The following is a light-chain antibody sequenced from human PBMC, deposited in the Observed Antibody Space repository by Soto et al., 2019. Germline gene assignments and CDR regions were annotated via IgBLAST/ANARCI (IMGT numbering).Light chain of an antibody. CDR1: QTISNY. V-gene: IGKV3-11*01. CDR3: QQRTNWPLT. Sequence: EIVLTQSPATLPLSPGERATLFCRASQTISNYLAWYQQKPGQAPRLLIYDASNRAAGIPARFSGSGSGTDFILTISSLEPEDLAVYYCQQRTNWPLTFGGGTKVEIK. J-gene: IGKJ4*01. CDR2: DAS.